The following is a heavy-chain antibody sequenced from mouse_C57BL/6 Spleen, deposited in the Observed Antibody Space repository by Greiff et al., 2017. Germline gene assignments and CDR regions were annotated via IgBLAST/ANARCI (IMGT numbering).Heavy chain of an antibody. V-gene: IGHV1-69*01. Sequence: QVQLQQPGAELVMPGASVKLSCKASGYTFTSYWMHWVKQRPGQGLEWIGEIDPSDSYTNYNQKFKGKSTLTVDKSSSTAYMQLSSLTSEDSAVYYCARSPAQATGSYYFDYWGQGTTRTVSS. CDR1: GYTFTSYW. D-gene: IGHD3-2*02. CDR2: IDPSDSYT. J-gene: IGHJ2*01. CDR3: ARSPAQATGSYYFDY.